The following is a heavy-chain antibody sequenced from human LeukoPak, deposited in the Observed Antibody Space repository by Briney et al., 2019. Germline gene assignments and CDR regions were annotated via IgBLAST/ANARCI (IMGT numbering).Heavy chain of an antibody. Sequence: QTGGSVRLFCAASGFTFSSYAMRWVRQAPGKGLEWVSAISGSGGSTYYADSVTGRFTTYKDQSKNTLYLQMNSLSANDTAIYYCTKDPLITMIVVVTRLLYYFDNWGQGTLVTVSS. V-gene: IGHV3-23*01. CDR3: TKDPLITMIVVVTRLLYYFDN. CDR1: GFTFSSYA. D-gene: IGHD3-22*01. CDR2: ISGSGGST. J-gene: IGHJ4*02.